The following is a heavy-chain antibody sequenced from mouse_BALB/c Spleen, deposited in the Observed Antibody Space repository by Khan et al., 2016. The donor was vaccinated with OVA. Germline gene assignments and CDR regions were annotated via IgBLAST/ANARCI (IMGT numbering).Heavy chain of an antibody. J-gene: IGHJ2*01. D-gene: IGHD1-1*01. Sequence: QVQLKQSGTELARPGASVKLSCKASGYTFTSYWMQWVKQRPGQGLEWIGAIYPGDGNTRYTQKFKGKATLTAAKSSSTAYMQLSSLASEDCAVYFWVRGGITTGYFDYWGQGTTLTVSS. CDR1: GYTFTSYW. CDR2: IYPGDGNT. CDR3: VRGGITTGYFDY. V-gene: IGHV1-87*01.